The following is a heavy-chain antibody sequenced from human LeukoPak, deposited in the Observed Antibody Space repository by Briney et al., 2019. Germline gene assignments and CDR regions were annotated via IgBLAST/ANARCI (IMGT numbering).Heavy chain of an antibody. CDR3: ARSRRVVVPSTLNSADDYYYYMDV. CDR2: INTNTGNP. D-gene: IGHD2-15*01. CDR1: GYTFTYYG. Sequence: GASVKVSCKASGYTFTYYGLNWVRQAPGQGLECLGGINTNTGNPTYGQGFTGRFVFSFGTSVSTAYLEISSLKAEDTAIYYCARSRRVVVPSTLNSADDYYYYMDVWGKGTTVTVSS. V-gene: IGHV7-4-1*02. J-gene: IGHJ6*03.